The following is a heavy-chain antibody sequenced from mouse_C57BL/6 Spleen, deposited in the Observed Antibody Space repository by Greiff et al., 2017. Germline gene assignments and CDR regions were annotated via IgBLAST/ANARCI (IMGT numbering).Heavy chain of an antibody. CDR2: ISYDGSN. V-gene: IGHV3-6*01. Sequence: EVQLQESGPGLVKPSQSLSLTCSVTGYSITSGYYWNWIRQFPGNKLEWMGYISYDGSNNYNPSLKNRISITRDTSKNQFFLKLNSVTTEDTATYYCAIHLSYVLFAYWGQGTLVTVSA. CDR1: GYSITSGYY. D-gene: IGHD1-1*01. CDR3: AIHLSYVLFAY. J-gene: IGHJ3*01.